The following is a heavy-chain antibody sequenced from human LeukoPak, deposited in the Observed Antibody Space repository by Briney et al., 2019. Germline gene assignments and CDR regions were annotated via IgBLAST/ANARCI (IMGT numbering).Heavy chain of an antibody. J-gene: IGHJ5*02. V-gene: IGHV1-2*02. CDR3: GGTGDSGNLA. Sequence: ASVKVSCKASGYTFTVYYMHWVRQAPGQGLEWMGLINPNSGGTNYAQDFHDRVTITRETSISTAYIEQSRLRADDTAGDYCGGTGDSGNLAWGQGTLVTVSS. CDR1: GYTFTVYY. CDR2: INPNSGGT. D-gene: IGHD1-26*01.